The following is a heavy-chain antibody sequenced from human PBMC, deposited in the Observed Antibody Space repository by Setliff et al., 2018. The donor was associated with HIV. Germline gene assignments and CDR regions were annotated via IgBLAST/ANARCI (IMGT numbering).Heavy chain of an antibody. Sequence: SETLSLTCTVSGGSISSSFYYWGWIRQPPGKGLEWIGEINNSGSTNYNPSLKSRVTISVDTSKNQYSMKLRSVTAADTAVYYCARSSSSCSGWFDPWGQGTLVTVSS. CDR1: GGSISSSFYY. CDR2: INNSGST. CDR3: ARSSSSCSGWFDP. J-gene: IGHJ5*02. D-gene: IGHD6-13*01. V-gene: IGHV4-39*07.